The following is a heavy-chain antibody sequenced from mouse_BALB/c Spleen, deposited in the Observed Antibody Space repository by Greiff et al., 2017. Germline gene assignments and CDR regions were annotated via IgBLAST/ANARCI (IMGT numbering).Heavy chain of an antibody. V-gene: IGHV5-12-1*01. CDR1: GFAFSSYD. Sequence: EVKVEESGGGLVKPGGSLKLSCAASGFAFSSYDMSWVRQTPEKRLEWVAYISSGGGSTYYPDTVKGRFTISRDNAKNTLYLQMSSLKSEDTAMYYCARLHIFDYWGQGTTLTVSS. CDR3: ARLHIFDY. J-gene: IGHJ2*01. D-gene: IGHD6-1*01. CDR2: ISSGGGST.